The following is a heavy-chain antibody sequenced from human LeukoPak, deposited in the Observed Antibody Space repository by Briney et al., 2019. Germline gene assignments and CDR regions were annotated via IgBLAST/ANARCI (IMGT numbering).Heavy chain of an antibody. D-gene: IGHD3-10*01. J-gene: IGHJ4*02. CDR2: FDPEDGET. CDR3: AVDYYGSGSYYLPPFDY. CDR1: GYTLTELS. V-gene: IGHV1-24*01. Sequence: GASVKVSCKVSGYTLTELSMHWVRQAPGKGLEWMGGFDPEDGETIYAQKFQGRVTMTEDTSTDTAYMELSSLRSEDTAVYYCAVDYYGSGSYYLPPFDYWGQGTLDTVSS.